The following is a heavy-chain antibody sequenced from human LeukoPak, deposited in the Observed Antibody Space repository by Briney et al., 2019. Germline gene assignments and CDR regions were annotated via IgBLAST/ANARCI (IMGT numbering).Heavy chain of an antibody. CDR3: ARRWNYGRNYYIDV. CDR2: INDSGRT. Sequence: SETLSLTCAVYGGSFSNYYWSWLRQPPGKGLEWVGEINDSGRTNYNPSLMSRVTVSVGTSKNQFSLRLTSVTATDTAVYYCARRWNYGRNYYIDVWGNGATVSVSS. CDR1: GGSFSNYY. V-gene: IGHV4-34*01. J-gene: IGHJ6*03. D-gene: IGHD1-7*01.